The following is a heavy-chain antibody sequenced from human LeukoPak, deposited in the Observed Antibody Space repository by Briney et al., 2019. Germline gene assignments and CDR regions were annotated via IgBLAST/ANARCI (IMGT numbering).Heavy chain of an antibody. CDR1: GFTVTTDH. CDR3: ARVWELSFDY. CDR2: IYSAGST. D-gene: IGHD1-26*01. V-gene: IGHV3-53*01. Sequence: PGGSLILSCSAHGFTVTTDHMSWVRQAAGKGLECVSVIYSAGSTSHADSVKGRFTISRDNSKNTVHLQMNSLRAEDTAVYYCARVWELSFDYWGQGTLVTVSS. J-gene: IGHJ4*02.